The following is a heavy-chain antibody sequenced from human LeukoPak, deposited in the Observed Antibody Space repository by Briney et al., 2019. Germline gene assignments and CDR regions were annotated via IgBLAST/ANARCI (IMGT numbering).Heavy chain of an antibody. Sequence: SETLSLTCSVSGGFISSSSFYWGWIRQPPGKGLEWIGNIYYDGSTDYNPSLKGRVTISIDTSKNQFHLKLASVTAPDTAVYYCARHWPELVGNSGYDYGFWFDSWGQGTLVTVSS. D-gene: IGHD5-12*01. J-gene: IGHJ5*01. V-gene: IGHV4-39*01. CDR2: IYYDGST. CDR3: ARHWPELVGNSGYDYGFWFDS. CDR1: GGFISSSSFY.